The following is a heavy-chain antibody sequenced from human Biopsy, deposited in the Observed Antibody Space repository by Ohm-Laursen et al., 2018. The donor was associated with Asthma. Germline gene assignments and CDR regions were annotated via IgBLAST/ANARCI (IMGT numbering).Heavy chain of an antibody. CDR2: INSVFGTT. Sequence: VSSVKVSCKSLGGTFNTYVIGWVRQAPGQGLEWMRGINSVFGTTTYPQKFQDRVTITADDSTSTVYMELSSLRSEDTAVYYCARKAGSCISRTCYSLDFWGQGTLVTVSS. D-gene: IGHD2-2*01. J-gene: IGHJ4*02. CDR3: ARKAGSCISRTCYSLDF. CDR1: GGTFNTYV. V-gene: IGHV1-69*01.